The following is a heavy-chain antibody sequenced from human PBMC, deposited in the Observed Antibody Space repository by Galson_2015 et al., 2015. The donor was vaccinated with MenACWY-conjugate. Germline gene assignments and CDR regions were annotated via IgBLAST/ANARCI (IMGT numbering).Heavy chain of an antibody. J-gene: IGHJ4*02. D-gene: IGHD1-1*01. CDR2: TYYRSQWNN. CDR1: GYSVSRYTAA. Sequence: SAISGYSVSRYTAACNWISQAPSRGREGLGRTYYRSQWNNDYTKSVSGRITINPDTSKNLSTLHMNSVTPEDTVVYYCAREERGGNSFAYWGQGTLVTVSS. V-gene: IGHV6-1*01. CDR3: AREERGGNSFAY.